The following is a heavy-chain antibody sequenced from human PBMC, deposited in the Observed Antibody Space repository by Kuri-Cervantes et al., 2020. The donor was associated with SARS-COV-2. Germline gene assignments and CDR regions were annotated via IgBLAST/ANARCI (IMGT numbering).Heavy chain of an antibody. V-gene: IGHV3-9*03. Sequence: SLKISCAASGFTFSSYAMHWVRQAPGKGLEWVAGISYKSGSTGYADSVKGRFTISRDNAKNSLYLQMSSLRDEDMAVYYCARASYYYINYPCDYWGQGTLVTVSS. CDR3: ARASYYYINYPCDY. D-gene: IGHD3-22*01. CDR1: GFTFSSYA. J-gene: IGHJ4*02. CDR2: ISYKSGST.